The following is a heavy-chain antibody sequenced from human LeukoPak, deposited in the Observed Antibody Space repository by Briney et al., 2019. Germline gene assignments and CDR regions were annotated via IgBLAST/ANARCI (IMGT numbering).Heavy chain of an antibody. CDR2: IYTSGST. Sequence: LETLSLTCTVSGGSISSYYWSWIRQPAGKGLEWIGRIYTSGSTNYNPSLKSRVTISVDKSKNQFSLKLSSVTAADTAVYYCARDRIVGATRDAFDIWGQGTMVTVSS. CDR3: ARDRIVGATRDAFDI. J-gene: IGHJ3*02. V-gene: IGHV4-4*07. D-gene: IGHD1-26*01. CDR1: GGSISSYY.